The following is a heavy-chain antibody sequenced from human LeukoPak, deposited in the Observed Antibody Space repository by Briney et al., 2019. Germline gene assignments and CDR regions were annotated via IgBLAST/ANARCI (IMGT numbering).Heavy chain of an antibody. J-gene: IGHJ4*02. CDR2: IYSSGST. V-gene: IGHV4-30-4*08. D-gene: IGHD4-17*01. Sequence: TSETLSLTCTVSGGSISSGGYYWSWIRQPPGKGLEWIGYIYSSGSTYYNPSLKSRVTISVDTSKNQFSLNLSSVSAADTAVYYCARGPDYGDSTLLDYWGQGTLVTVSS. CDR3: ARGPDYGDSTLLDY. CDR1: GGSISSGGYY.